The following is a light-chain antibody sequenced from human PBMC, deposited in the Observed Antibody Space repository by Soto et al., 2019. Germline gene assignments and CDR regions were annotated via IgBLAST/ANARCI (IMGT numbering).Light chain of an antibody. V-gene: IGKV1-5*03. CDR1: QSISNW. J-gene: IGKJ1*01. CDR2: KAS. CDR3: QQYNDYPWT. Sequence: DIQMTQSPSTLSASVGDRVTITCRASQSISNWLAWYQQKPGKAPKIMMYKASSLESGVPSRFSGSGSGTEFTLTISTLQPDDFATYYCQQYNDYPWTFGQGTKVEIK.